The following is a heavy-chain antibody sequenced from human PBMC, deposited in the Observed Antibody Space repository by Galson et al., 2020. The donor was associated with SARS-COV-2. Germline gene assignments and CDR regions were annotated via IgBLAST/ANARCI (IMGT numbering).Heavy chain of an antibody. CDR3: TRGHQGVVPPPVLGLGTFYSYYYMDV. CDR2: INFGGDT. V-gene: IGHV4-34*01. Sequence: SETLSLTCAVYGGSFSGYSWTWIRQAPGKGLEWIGEINFGGDTNYSPSLRSRVTLSVDTSKNQFSLKLRSVSAADTALYYCTRGHQGVVPPPVLGLGTFYSYYYMDVWGKGTSVTVSS. J-gene: IGHJ6*03. D-gene: IGHD2-2*01. CDR1: GGSFSGYS.